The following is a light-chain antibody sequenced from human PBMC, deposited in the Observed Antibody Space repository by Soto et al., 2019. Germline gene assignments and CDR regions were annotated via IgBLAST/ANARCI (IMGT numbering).Light chain of an antibody. CDR2: KAS. CDR3: QQYNSYSLWT. V-gene: IGKV1-5*03. Sequence: DIHMTQSPSTLSASVGDRVTITFRSSQSISSWLAWYQQKPGKAPKLLIYKASSLESGVPSRFSGSGSGTEFTLTISSLQPDDFATYYCQQYNSYSLWTFGQGTKVDIK. J-gene: IGKJ1*01. CDR1: QSISSW.